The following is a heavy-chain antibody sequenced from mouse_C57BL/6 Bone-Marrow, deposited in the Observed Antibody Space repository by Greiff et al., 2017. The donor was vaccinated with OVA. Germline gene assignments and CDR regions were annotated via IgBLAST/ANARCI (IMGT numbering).Heavy chain of an antibody. J-gene: IGHJ2*01. V-gene: IGHV1-81*01. CDR3: AREGYDLNY. Sequence: QVQLQRSGAELARPGASVKLSCKASGYPFTSYGLSWVKQRTGQGLGWIGEIYPRSGNTYYNEKFKGKATLTADKSSSTAYMELRSLTSEDSAVYFCAREGYDLNYWGQGTTLTVSS. CDR2: IYPRSGNT. D-gene: IGHD2-2*01. CDR1: GYPFTSYG.